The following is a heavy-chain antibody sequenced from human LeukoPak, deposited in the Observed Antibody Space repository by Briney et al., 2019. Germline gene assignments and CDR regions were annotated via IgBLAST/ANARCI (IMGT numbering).Heavy chain of an antibody. CDR1: GYTFTNHG. CDR2: ISGYNGNT. V-gene: IGHV1-18*01. CDR3: ARDLSLGRHDDGEPFDS. Sequence: GASVKVSCKTSGYTFTNHGISWVRQAPGQGLEWMGWISGYNGNTNYVQKFRGRITMTTDTSTSTAYLQLRSLSSDDTALYYCARDLSLGRHDDGEPFDSWGQGTLATVSS. J-gene: IGHJ4*02. D-gene: IGHD4-17*01.